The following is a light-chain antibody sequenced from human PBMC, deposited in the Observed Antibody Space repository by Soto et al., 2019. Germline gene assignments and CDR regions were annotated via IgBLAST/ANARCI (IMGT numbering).Light chain of an antibody. CDR2: EVS. J-gene: IGLJ1*01. Sequence: QSALTQPASVSGSPGQSITISCTVTSSDVGGYNYVSWYQQHPGKAPKLMIYEVSDRPSGISNRFSGSKSGNTASLTISGLQAEDEADYYCSSYTSSLSYVFGTGTKVTVL. V-gene: IGLV2-14*01. CDR3: SSYTSSLSYV. CDR1: SSDVGGYNY.